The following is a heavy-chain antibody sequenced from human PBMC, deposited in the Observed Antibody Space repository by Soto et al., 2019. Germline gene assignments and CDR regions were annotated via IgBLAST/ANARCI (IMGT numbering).Heavy chain of an antibody. CDR2: IWYDGSNK. Sequence: GGSLRLSCAASGFTFSSYGMHWVRQAPGKGLEWVAVIWYDGSNKYYADSVKGRFTISRDNSKNTLYLQMNSLRAEDTAVYYCAKGSDSGSYSWFDPWGQGTLVTVSS. CDR3: AKGSDSGSYSWFDP. V-gene: IGHV3-33*06. J-gene: IGHJ5*02. D-gene: IGHD1-26*01. CDR1: GFTFSSYG.